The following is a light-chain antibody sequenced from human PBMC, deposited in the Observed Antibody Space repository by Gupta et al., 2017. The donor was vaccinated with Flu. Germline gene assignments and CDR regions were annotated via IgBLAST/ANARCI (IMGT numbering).Light chain of an antibody. J-gene: IGKJ1*01. V-gene: IGKV1-39*01. Sequence: DIQMTQSPSSLTASVGDRVTITCRASESVSTYLNWYQQKSGKAPKLLIYAASSLQSGVPSRVSGSGSGTDFTLTIIRLQPEDFATYYCQQRDSTPNTFGPGTKVEIK. CDR3: QQRDSTPNT. CDR2: AAS. CDR1: ESVSTY.